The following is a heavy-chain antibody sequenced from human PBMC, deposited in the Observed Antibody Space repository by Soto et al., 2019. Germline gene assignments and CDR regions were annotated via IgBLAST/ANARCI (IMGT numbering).Heavy chain of an antibody. J-gene: IGHJ6*02. CDR2: ISSYNGDT. Sequence: QVQLVQSGAAVKKPGASVKVSCKASGYTFTRSGISWVRQAPGQRPEWMGWISSYNGDTNYAQTFQGRVTMTTDTSTSTAYMELRSLRSDDPAVYYCAREGVATYYYYGMDVWGQGPPVTVSS. CDR1: GYTFTRSG. D-gene: IGHD5-12*01. V-gene: IGHV1-18*01. CDR3: AREGVATYYYYGMDV.